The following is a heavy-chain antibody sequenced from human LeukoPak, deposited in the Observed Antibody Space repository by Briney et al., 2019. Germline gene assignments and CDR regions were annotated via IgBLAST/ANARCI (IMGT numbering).Heavy chain of an antibody. J-gene: IGHJ5*02. CDR2: INHSGST. CDR3: ARCCSGGSCHPNNWFDP. V-gene: IGHV4-34*01. CDR1: GGSFSGYY. D-gene: IGHD2-15*01. Sequence: SETLSLTCAVYGGSFSGYYWSWIRQPPGKGLEWIGEINHSGSTNYNPSLKSRVTISVDTSKNQFSLKLSSVTAADTAVYYCARCCSGGSCHPNNWFDPWGQGTLVTVSS.